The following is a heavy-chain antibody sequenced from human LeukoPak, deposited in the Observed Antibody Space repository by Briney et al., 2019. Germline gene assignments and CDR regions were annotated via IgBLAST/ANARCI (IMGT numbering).Heavy chain of an antibody. V-gene: IGHV3-30*02. J-gene: IGHJ4*02. D-gene: IGHD3-10*01. CDR2: IRYDGSNK. Sequence: GGSLRLSCAASGFTFSSYGMHWVRQAPGKGLECVAFIRYDGSNKYYADSVKGRFTISRDNSKNTLYLQMNSLRAEDTAVYYCAKDGYPGYYGSGSYSYYFDYWGQGTLVTVSS. CDR1: GFTFSSYG. CDR3: AKDGYPGYYGSGSYSYYFDY.